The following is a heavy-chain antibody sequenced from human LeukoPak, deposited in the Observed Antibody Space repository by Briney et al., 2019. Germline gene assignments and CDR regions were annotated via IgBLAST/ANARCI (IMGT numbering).Heavy chain of an antibody. V-gene: IGHV1-18*01. CDR2: ICDNNGNT. Sequence: ASVKVSCKASGYPFTMYGFNWVRQAPGQGLEWMGCICDNNGNTNYALKFQGRVTMTTDTSTNPAYMDRTNLKSDDTAIYYCARGPRFDPWGQGTLVTVSS. J-gene: IGHJ5*02. CDR1: GYPFTMYG. CDR3: ARGPRFDP.